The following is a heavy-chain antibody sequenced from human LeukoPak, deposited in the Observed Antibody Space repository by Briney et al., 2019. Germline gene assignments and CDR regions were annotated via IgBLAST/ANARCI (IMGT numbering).Heavy chain of an antibody. CDR2: ISGSGGST. V-gene: IGHV3-23*01. D-gene: IGHD5-18*01. CDR1: GFTFSSYG. J-gene: IGHJ6*03. Sequence: PGGSLRLSCAASGFTFSSYGMSWVRQAPGKGLEWVSAISGSGGSTYYADSVKGRFTISRDNSKNTLYLQMNSLRAEDTAVYYCARTEQLWLSGVNYYYYMDVWGKGTTVTISS. CDR3: ARTEQLWLSGVNYYYYMDV.